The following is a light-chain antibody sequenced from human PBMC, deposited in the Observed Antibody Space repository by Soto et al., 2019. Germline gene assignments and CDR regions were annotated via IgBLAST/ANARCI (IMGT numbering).Light chain of an antibody. Sequence: AIRMTQSPSSFSASTGDRVTITCRASQGISSYLAWYQQKPGKAPKLLIYAASPLQSGVPSRFSGSGSGADFTLTISCLQSEDFATYYCQQYYSYPPTFGQGTKVDI. V-gene: IGKV1-8*01. CDR1: QGISSY. J-gene: IGKJ1*01. CDR3: QQYYSYPPT. CDR2: AAS.